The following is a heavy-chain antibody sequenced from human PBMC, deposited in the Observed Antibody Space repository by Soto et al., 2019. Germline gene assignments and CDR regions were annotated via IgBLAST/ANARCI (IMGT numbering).Heavy chain of an antibody. D-gene: IGHD3-22*01. CDR2: IIPIFGTA. CDR3: AELYYDSSGYSPQNSFDI. CDR1: GGTFSSYA. V-gene: IGHV1-69*13. J-gene: IGHJ3*02. Sequence: SVKVSCKASGGTFSSYAISWVRQAPGQGLEWMGGIIPIFGTANYAQKFQGRVTITADESTSTAYMELSSLRSEDTAVYYCAELYYDSSGYSPQNSFDIGAQGKRVTVS.